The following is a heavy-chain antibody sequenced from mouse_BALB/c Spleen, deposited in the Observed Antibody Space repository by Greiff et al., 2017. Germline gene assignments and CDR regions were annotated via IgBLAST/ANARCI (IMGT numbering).Heavy chain of an antibody. Sequence: QVQLKQPGAELVRPGASVKLSCKASGYTFTSYWINWVKQRPGQGLEWIGNIYPSDSDTNYNQKFKDKATLTVDKSSSTAYMQLSSPTSEDSAVYYCTLGLYDGYYSYFDYWGQGTTLTVSS. D-gene: IGHD2-3*01. CDR3: TLGLYDGYYSYFDY. CDR2: IYPSDSDT. J-gene: IGHJ2*01. V-gene: IGHV1-61*01. CDR1: GYTFTSYW.